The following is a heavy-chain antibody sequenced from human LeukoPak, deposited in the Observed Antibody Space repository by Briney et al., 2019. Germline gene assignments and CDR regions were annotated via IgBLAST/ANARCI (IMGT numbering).Heavy chain of an antibody. V-gene: IGHV3-53*05. J-gene: IGHJ4*02. CDR3: ANGPTASGYFGYIDY. CDR2: IYSGGST. Sequence: PGGSLRLSCAASGFTVSSNYMSWVRQAPGKGLEWVSVIYSGGSTYYADSVKGRFTISRDDSKNTLYLQMNSLRVEDTALYYCANGPTASGYFGYIDYWGQGTPVTVSS. CDR1: GFTVSSNY. D-gene: IGHD3-22*01.